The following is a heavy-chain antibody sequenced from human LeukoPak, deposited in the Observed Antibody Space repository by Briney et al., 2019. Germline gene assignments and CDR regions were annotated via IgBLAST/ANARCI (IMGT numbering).Heavy chain of an antibody. D-gene: IGHD1-7*01. J-gene: IGHJ5*02. CDR3: ARAFAGTTLWFDP. Sequence: PSETLSLTCTVSGGSISSYYWSWIRQPPGKGLEWIGYIYYSGSTNYNPSLKSRVTISVDTSKNQFSLKLSSVTAADTAVYYCARAFAGTTLWFDPWGQGTLVTVSS. CDR2: IYYSGST. V-gene: IGHV4-59*01. CDR1: GGSISSYY.